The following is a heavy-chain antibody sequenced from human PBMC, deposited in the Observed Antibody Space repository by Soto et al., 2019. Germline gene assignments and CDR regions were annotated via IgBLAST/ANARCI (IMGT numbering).Heavy chain of an antibody. CDR1: GGSVSSPNYY. D-gene: IGHD6-6*01. V-gene: IGHV4-61*01. CDR2: VYYIGTS. Sequence: SETLSLTCTVSGGSVSSPNYYWSWIRQPPGKTLEWIGYVYYIGTSNYNPSLKSRVTISIDTSKNQFSLNMRSVTAADTAVYYCAGIGGQLIHFDNWGQGTLVTVSS. CDR3: AGIGGQLIHFDN. J-gene: IGHJ4*02.